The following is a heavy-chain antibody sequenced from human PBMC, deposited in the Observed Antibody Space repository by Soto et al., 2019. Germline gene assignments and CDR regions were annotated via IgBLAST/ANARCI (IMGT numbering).Heavy chain of an antibody. Sequence: PSDTLSLTCVGSDNSITKVIGWHWLRQPAGKGVWETGEVHRSISALYSPSLGSRVTVSADIFANKVSLEVRSIGAADTAVYYCARAAYCNLDSWGQRTQVTVS. J-gene: IGHJ4*02. CDR3: ARAAYCNLDS. CDR2: VHRSISA. D-gene: IGHD4-4*01. CDR1: DNSITKVIG. V-gene: IGHV4-4*02.